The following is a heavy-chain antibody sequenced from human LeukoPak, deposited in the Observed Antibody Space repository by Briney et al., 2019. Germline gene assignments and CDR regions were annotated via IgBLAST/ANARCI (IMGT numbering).Heavy chain of an antibody. J-gene: IGHJ1*01. CDR3: VTYSSLNRREFQY. V-gene: IGHV1-69*04. CDR2: IIPILGIA. D-gene: IGHD3-22*01. Sequence: SVKVSCKASGGTFSSYAISWVRQAPGQGLEWMGRIIPILGIANYAQKFQGRVTITADKSTSTAYMELSSLRAEDTAVYYCVTYSSLNRREFQYWGQGTLLTVSS. CDR1: GGTFSSYA.